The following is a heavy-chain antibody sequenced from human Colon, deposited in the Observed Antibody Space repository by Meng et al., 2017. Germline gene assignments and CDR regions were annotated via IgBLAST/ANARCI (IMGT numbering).Heavy chain of an antibody. D-gene: IGHD3-22*01. CDR3: ARDYYDNSRVPVPCGS. Sequence: GESLKISCAASGFTFRNYGMHWVREAPGKGLEWVTGIWYDGTNKHYADSVKGRFTISRDNSKNTVYLQMDSLRAEDTAVYYCARDYYDNSRVPVPCGSWGQGTLVTVSS. CDR1: GFTFRNYG. CDR2: IWYDGTNK. J-gene: IGHJ5*02. V-gene: IGHV3-33*01.